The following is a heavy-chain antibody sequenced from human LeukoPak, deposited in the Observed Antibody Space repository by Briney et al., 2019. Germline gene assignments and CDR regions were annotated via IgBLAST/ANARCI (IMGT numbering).Heavy chain of an antibody. Sequence: GASVKVSCKASGYTFTSYYMHWVRQAPGQGLEWMGIINPSGGITSYAQKFQGRVTMTRDTSTSTVYMELSSLRSEETAVYYCARGRALTPFDPWGQGTLVTVSS. CDR2: INPSGGIT. CDR1: GYTFTSYY. V-gene: IGHV1-46*01. CDR3: ARGRALTPFDP. J-gene: IGHJ5*02.